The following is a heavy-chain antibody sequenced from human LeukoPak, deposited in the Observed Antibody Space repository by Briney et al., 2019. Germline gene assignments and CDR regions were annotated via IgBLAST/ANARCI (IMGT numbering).Heavy chain of an antibody. Sequence: ASVKVSCKASGYTFTSYYMHWVRQAPGQGLEWMGIINPSGGSTSYAQKFQGRVTMTRDMSTSTVYMELSSLRSQDMAVYYCARESVGATHDYWGQGTLVTASS. V-gene: IGHV1-46*01. CDR2: INPSGGST. J-gene: IGHJ4*02. CDR1: GYTFTSYY. D-gene: IGHD1-26*01. CDR3: ARESVGATHDY.